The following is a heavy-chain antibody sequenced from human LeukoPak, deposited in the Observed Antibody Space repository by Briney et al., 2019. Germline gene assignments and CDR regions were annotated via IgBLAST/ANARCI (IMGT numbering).Heavy chain of an antibody. J-gene: IGHJ4*02. Sequence: SGPTPVNPTETLTLTCTVSGFSLSNARMGVSWIRQPPGKALEWLAHIFSNDEKSYSTSLKSRLTISKDTSKSQVVLTMTNMDPVDTATYYCARIPNYYDSSGYWGQGTLVTVSS. CDR1: GFSLSNARMG. V-gene: IGHV2-26*01. CDR2: IFSNDEK. D-gene: IGHD3-22*01. CDR3: ARIPNYYDSSGY.